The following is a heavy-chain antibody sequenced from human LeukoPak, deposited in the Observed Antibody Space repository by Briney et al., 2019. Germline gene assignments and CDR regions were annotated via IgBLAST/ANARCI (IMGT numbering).Heavy chain of an antibody. CDR3: ARDGESPGYYYDSSGYCDY. CDR2: INPNSGGT. J-gene: IGHJ4*02. D-gene: IGHD3-22*01. V-gene: IGHV1-2*02. Sequence: ASVKVSCKASGYTFTGYYMHWVRQAPGQGLEWMGWINPNSGGTNYARKFQGRVTMTRDTSISTAYTELSRLRSDDTAVYYCARDGESPGYYYDSSGYCDYWGQGTLVTVSS. CDR1: GYTFTGYY.